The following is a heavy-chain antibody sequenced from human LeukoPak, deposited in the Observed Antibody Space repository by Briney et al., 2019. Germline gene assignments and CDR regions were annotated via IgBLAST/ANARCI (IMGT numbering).Heavy chain of an antibody. V-gene: IGHV3-7*01. Sequence: PGGSLRLSCAASGFTFSTYWMNWVRQAPGMGLECVASINRDGSEKYYVDSVKGRFTISRDNAKKSVYLQMTSLRAEDTAVYYCARGRGAYWGQGTLVTVSS. CDR3: ARGRGAY. CDR2: INRDGSEK. J-gene: IGHJ4*02. D-gene: IGHD4/OR15-4a*01. CDR1: GFTFSTYW.